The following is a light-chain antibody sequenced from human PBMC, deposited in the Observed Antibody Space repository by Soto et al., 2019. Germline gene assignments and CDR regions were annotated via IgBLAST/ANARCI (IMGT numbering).Light chain of an antibody. J-gene: IGKJ1*01. CDR3: QQYNNWLET. CDR2: GAS. Sequence: EIGVSKSPGTLSLSPGERATLSCRASQSVSSNLAWYQQKPGQAPRLLIYGASTRATGIPARFSGSGSGTESTLTIISRQSEDFAVYYCQQYNNWLETFGQGTKVDIK. CDR1: QSVSSN. V-gene: IGKV3-15*01.